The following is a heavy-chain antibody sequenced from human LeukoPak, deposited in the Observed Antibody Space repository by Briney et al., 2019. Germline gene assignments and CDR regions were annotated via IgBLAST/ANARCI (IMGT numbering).Heavy chain of an antibody. CDR3: ARHVNCNRCDY. D-gene: IGHD1-1*01. V-gene: IGHV3-7*01. CDR2: INPDGSEE. CDR1: GFTFSNSW. J-gene: IGHJ4*02. Sequence: PGGSLRLSCATSGFTFSNSWMAWVRQAPGKGLEWVANINPDGSEEYYSDSMNGRFSISRDNAKNSVYLQMNSLGAEDTAVYYCARHVNCNRCDYWGQGTLVTVSS.